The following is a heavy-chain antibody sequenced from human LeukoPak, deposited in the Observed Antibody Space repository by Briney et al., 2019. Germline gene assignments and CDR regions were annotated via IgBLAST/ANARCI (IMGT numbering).Heavy chain of an antibody. CDR3: ASLRYCSSTSCYTGRPVGY. Sequence: SETLSLTCTVSGYSISSGYYWGWIRPPPGKGLEWIGSIYHSGSTYYNPSLKSRVTISVDTSKNHFSLKLSSVTAADTAVYYCASLRYCSSTSCYTGRPVGYWGQGTLVTVSS. CDR2: IYHSGST. J-gene: IGHJ4*02. CDR1: GYSISSGYY. V-gene: IGHV4-38-2*02. D-gene: IGHD2-2*02.